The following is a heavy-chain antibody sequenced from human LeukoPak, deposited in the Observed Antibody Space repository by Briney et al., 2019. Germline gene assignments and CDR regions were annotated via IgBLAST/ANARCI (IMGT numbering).Heavy chain of an antibody. J-gene: IGHJ5*02. CDR3: ARRVEVVVPAAIDWFDP. Sequence: GESLKISCKGSGYSFTSYWIGWVRQMPGKGLEWMGIIYPGDSDTRYSPSFQGQVTISADKSISTAYLQWSSLKASDTATYYCARRVEVVVPAAIDWFDPWGQGTLVTVSS. V-gene: IGHV5-51*01. CDR2: IYPGDSDT. CDR1: GYSFTSYW. D-gene: IGHD2-2*01.